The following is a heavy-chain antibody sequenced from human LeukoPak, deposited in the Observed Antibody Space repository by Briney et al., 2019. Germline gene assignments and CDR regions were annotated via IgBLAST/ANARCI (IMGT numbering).Heavy chain of an antibody. D-gene: IGHD5-12*01. CDR1: GGTFSSYA. CDR3: ATDLYSGYDSADY. Sequence: SVKVSCEASGGTFSSYAISWVRQAPGQGLEWMGGIIPIFGTANYAQKFQGRVTITADESTSTAYMELSSLRSEDTAVYYCATDLYSGYDSADYWGQGTLVTVSS. V-gene: IGHV1-69*13. CDR2: IIPIFGTA. J-gene: IGHJ4*02.